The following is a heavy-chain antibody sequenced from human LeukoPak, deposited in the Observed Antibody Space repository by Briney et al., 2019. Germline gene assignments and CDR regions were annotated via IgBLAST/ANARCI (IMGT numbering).Heavy chain of an antibody. J-gene: IGHJ6*03. D-gene: IGHD3-16*02. CDR1: GYTFTSYD. V-gene: IGHV1-8*01. CDR2: MNPNSGNT. Sequence: GASVKVSCTASGYTFTSYDINWVRQATGQGLEWMGWMNPNSGNTGYAQKFQGRVTMTRNTSISTAYMELSSLRSEDTAVYYCARGRYSYYYYYMDVWGKGTTVTVSS. CDR3: ARGRYSYYYYYMDV.